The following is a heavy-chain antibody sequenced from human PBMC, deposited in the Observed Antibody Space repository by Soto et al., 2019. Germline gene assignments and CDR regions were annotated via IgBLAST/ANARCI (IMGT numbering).Heavy chain of an antibody. Sequence: GESLKISCNGSGYSFTSYWIGWVRQMPGKGLEWMGTIYPGDSDTRYSPSFQGQVTISADKSISTAYLQWSSLKASDTAMYYCERNHTGYGSGSGLDYWGQGTLVTVYS. D-gene: IGHD3-10*01. CDR3: ERNHTGYGSGSGLDY. CDR1: GYSFTSYW. V-gene: IGHV5-51*01. CDR2: IYPGDSDT. J-gene: IGHJ4*02.